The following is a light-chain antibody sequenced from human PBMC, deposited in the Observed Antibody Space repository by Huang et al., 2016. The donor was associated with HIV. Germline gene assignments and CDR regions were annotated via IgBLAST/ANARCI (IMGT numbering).Light chain of an antibody. CDR3: QQYNYWPRT. Sequence: ETVLTQSSATLSVSPGGRATLSCRASQPVETNVAWYQQRPGQAPRLLTYGASTRATGVPARFSGSGSGTDFTLTISGLQSEDFAVYYCQQYNYWPRTFCQGTRVDIK. CDR2: GAS. V-gene: IGKV3-15*01. CDR1: QPVETN. J-gene: IGKJ1*01.